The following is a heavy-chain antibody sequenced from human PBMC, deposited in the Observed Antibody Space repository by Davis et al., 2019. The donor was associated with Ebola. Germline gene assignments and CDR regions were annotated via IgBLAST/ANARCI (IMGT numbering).Heavy chain of an antibody. CDR2: IKQDGSAE. D-gene: IGHD4-17*01. V-gene: IGHV3-7*03. CDR1: GFTFRSYW. CDR3: AKDADEDDYGLFDY. Sequence: GESLKISCAVSGFTFRSYWMSWVRQTPGKGLEWVANIKQDGSAENYVDSVKGRFSISRDNTKNTLHLQMNSLRVEDTAIYYCAKDADEDDYGLFDYWGQGALVSVSS. J-gene: IGHJ4*02.